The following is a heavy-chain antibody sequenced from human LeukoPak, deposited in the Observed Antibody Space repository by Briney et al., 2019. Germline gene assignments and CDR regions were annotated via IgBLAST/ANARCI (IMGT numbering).Heavy chain of an antibody. Sequence: GASVKVSCKASAYTFSSYLMHWVRQAPGQGLEWKGIIDPSGGSTGYAQKFQGRVTMTRDTSTSTVYMELSSLRSEDTALYYCARDLGLRGVTNWFDPWGQGTLVTVSS. CDR3: ARDLGLRGVTNWFDP. CDR1: AYTFSSYL. V-gene: IGHV1-46*01. J-gene: IGHJ5*02. CDR2: IDPSGGST. D-gene: IGHD3-10*01.